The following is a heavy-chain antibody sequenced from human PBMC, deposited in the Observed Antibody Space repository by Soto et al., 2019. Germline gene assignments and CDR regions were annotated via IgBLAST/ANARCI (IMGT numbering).Heavy chain of an antibody. CDR1: GYTFTSYG. Sequence: QVQLVQSGAEVKKPGASVKVSCKASGYTFTSYGISWVRQAPGQGLEWMGWISAYNGNTNYAQKLQGRVTMTTDTPTSTAYMELSGLKSDDTAGYYCARVGASSAWGSNWFDPWGQGTLVTVSS. CDR3: ARVGASSAWGSNWFDP. V-gene: IGHV1-18*01. D-gene: IGHD3-16*01. J-gene: IGHJ5*02. CDR2: ISAYNGNT.